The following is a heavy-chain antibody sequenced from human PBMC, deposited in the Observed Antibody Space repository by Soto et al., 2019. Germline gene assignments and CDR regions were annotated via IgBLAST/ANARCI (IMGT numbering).Heavy chain of an antibody. Sequence: PGGSLRLSCAASGFTFSSYSMNWVRQAPGKGLEWVSSISSSSSYIYYADSVKGRFTISRDNAKNSLYLQMDSLRAEDTAVYYCARDRGFGELSDAFDIWGQGTMVTVSS. CDR3: ARDRGFGELSDAFDI. D-gene: IGHD3-10*01. J-gene: IGHJ3*02. CDR1: GFTFSSYS. V-gene: IGHV3-21*01. CDR2: ISSSSSYI.